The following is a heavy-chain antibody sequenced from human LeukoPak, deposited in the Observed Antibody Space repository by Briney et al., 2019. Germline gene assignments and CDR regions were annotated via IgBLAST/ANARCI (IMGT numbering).Heavy chain of an antibody. CDR1: GFTFSTYE. D-gene: IGHD2-15*01. Sequence: GGSLRPSCAASGFTFSTYEMNWVRQAPGKGLEWVSYISGSDSTTYYADPVKGRFTISRDNAKNSLYLQMNSLRAEDTAVYYCARDKAPGYCSGGSCPNWFDPWGQGTLVTVSS. CDR3: ARDKAPGYCSGGSCPNWFDP. V-gene: IGHV3-48*03. CDR2: ISGSDSTT. J-gene: IGHJ5*02.